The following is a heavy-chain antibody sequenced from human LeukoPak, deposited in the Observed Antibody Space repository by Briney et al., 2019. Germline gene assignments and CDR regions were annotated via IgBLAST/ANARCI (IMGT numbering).Heavy chain of an antibody. V-gene: IGHV3-23*01. D-gene: IGHD6-19*01. CDR3: AKALSLALADTKFDN. J-gene: IGHJ4*02. CDR2: ISGSGVNT. CDR1: GFTFSSYA. Sequence: PGGSLRLSCAASGFTFSSYAMSWVRQAPGKGLEWVSTISGSGVNTYYADSVKGRFTISRDNSKNTLYLQMNSPRAEGTAIYYCAKALSLALADTKFDNWGQGTLVTVSS.